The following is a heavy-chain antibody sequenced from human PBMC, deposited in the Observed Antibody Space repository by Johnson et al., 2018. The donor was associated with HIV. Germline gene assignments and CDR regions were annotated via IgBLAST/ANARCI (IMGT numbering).Heavy chain of an antibody. J-gene: IGHJ3*02. V-gene: IGHV3-49*04. D-gene: IGHD2-15*01. CDR2: IRSKAYGGTT. Sequence: VQLVESGGGLVQPGRSLRLSCTASGFTFGDYAMSWVRQAPGKGLEWVGFIRSKAYGGTTEYAASVKGRFTISRDDSKSIAYLQMNSLKTEDTAVYYCTSEVAPIGVDAFDIWGQGTMVTVSS. CDR3: TSEVAPIGVDAFDI. CDR1: GFTFGDYA.